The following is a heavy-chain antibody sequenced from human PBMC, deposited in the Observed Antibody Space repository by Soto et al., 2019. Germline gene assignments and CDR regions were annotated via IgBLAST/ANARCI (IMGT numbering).Heavy chain of an antibody. CDR2: INHSGST. CDR3: ATPRGYSYGPFNY. J-gene: IGHJ4*02. Sequence: SETLSLTCAVYGGSFSGYYWSWIRQPPGRGLEWIGEINHSGSTNYNPSLKSRVTISVDTSKNQFSLKLSSVTAADTAVYYCATPRGYSYGPFNYWGQGTLVTVSS. CDR1: GGSFSGYY. V-gene: IGHV4-34*01. D-gene: IGHD5-18*01.